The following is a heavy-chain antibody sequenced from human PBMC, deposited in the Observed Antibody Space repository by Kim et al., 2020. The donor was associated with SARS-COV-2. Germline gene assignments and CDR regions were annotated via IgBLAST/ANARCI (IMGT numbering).Heavy chain of an antibody. V-gene: IGHV4-31*02. Sequence: NPSLKSRVTISVDTSKNQFSLKLSSVTAADTAVYYCAREVSGSYSRAFDYWGQGTLVTVSS. CDR3: AREVSGSYSRAFDY. J-gene: IGHJ4*02. D-gene: IGHD1-26*01.